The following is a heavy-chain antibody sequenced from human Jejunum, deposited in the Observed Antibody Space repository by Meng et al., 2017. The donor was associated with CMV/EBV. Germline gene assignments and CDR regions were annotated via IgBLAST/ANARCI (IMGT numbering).Heavy chain of an antibody. V-gene: IGHV3-74*01. CDR2: IDSDESNT. Sequence: WVRQAPGKGLVWVARIDSDESNTSDESKTRYADSVKGRFTISRDNAKNSVYLQMNSLRAEDTAVYYCVRVFNYDFWDGYSDYYFDDWGQGTLVTVSS. CDR3: VRVFNYDFWDGYSDYYFDD. J-gene: IGHJ4*02. D-gene: IGHD3-3*01.